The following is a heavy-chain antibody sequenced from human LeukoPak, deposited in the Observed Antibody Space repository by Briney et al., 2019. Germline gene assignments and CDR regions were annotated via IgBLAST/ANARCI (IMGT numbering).Heavy chain of an antibody. Sequence: GGSLRLSCAASGFTFDDYGMSWVRQAPGKGLEWVSAISGSGGSTYYADSVKGRFTISRDNSKNTLYLQMNSLRAEDTAVYYCAKDRDYGGDCEDFWGQGTLVTVSS. CDR1: GFTFDDYG. CDR3: AKDRDYGGDCEDF. J-gene: IGHJ4*02. D-gene: IGHD4-23*01. CDR2: ISGSGGST. V-gene: IGHV3-23*01.